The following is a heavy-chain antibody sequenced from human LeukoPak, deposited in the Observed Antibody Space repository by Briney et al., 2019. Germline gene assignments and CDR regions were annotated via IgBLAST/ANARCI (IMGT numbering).Heavy chain of an antibody. D-gene: IGHD5-18*01. Sequence: ASVKVSCKASGYTFTSYGISWVRQAPGQGLEWMGWISAYNGNTNYAQKLQGRVTMTTDTSTSTAYMELRSLRSDDAAVYYCARDREIGYSYGYSYDYWGQGTLVTVSS. V-gene: IGHV1-18*01. CDR3: ARDREIGYSYGYSYDY. CDR1: GYTFTSYG. J-gene: IGHJ4*02. CDR2: ISAYNGNT.